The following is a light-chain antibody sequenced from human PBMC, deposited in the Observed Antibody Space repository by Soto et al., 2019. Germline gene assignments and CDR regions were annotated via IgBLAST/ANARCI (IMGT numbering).Light chain of an antibody. CDR2: EVR. CDR1: NTDVGGYNY. Sequence: QSALTQPASVSGSPGQSITVSCTGTNTDVGGYNYVSWYQHRPGKAPRLMIYEVRNRLSGVSNRFSGSKSGNTASLTISGLQSVAEADYYCTSYTPTGALVFGSGTKVTVL. J-gene: IGLJ6*01. V-gene: IGLV2-14*01. CDR3: TSYTPTGALV.